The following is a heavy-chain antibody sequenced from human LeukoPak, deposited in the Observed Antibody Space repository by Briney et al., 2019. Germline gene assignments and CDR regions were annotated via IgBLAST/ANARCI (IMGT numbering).Heavy chain of an antibody. CDR3: ARGEFAWIQGSYGMNV. CDR2: IKQDGSHK. D-gene: IGHD5-18*01. Sequence: GGSLGLSCAASGFTFSDYWMSWVRQAPGKGPEWVANIKQDGSHKEYVDSVKGRFTISRDNAKNALYLQMNSLRAEDTAVYYCARGEFAWIQGSYGMNVWGQGTTVTVSS. J-gene: IGHJ6*02. V-gene: IGHV3-7*01. CDR1: GFTFSDYW.